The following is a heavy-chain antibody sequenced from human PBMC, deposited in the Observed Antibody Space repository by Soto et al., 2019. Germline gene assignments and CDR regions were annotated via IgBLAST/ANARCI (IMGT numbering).Heavy chain of an antibody. Sequence: LSLTCTVSGGSVSSGSYYWSWIRQPPGKGLEWIGYIYYSGSTNYNPSLKSRVTISVDTSKNQFSLKLSSVTAADTAVYYCARDRSSSSPRYYYYGMDVWGQGTTVTVSS. V-gene: IGHV4-61*01. CDR3: ARDRSSSSPRYYYYGMDV. CDR2: IYYSGST. CDR1: GGSVSSGSYY. J-gene: IGHJ6*02. D-gene: IGHD6-6*01.